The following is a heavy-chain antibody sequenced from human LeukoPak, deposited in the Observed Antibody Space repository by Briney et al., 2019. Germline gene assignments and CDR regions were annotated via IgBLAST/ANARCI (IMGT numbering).Heavy chain of an antibody. Sequence: PSEALSLTCSVFDGSISNYYWSWIRQPPGKGLEWIGYAYYSGSTTYNPSLESRVTISVDTSKNQFSLKLTAVTAADTAVYYCARNSAVATSRSWFDPWGQGTLVTVSS. J-gene: IGHJ5*02. CDR1: DGSISNYY. CDR3: ARNSAVATSRSWFDP. CDR2: AYYSGST. D-gene: IGHD6-19*01. V-gene: IGHV4-59*08.